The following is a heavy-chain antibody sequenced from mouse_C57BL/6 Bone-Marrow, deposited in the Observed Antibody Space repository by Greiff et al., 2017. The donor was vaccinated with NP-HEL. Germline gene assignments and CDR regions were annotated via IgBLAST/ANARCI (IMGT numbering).Heavy chain of an antibody. V-gene: IGHV5-9*01. Sequence: EVQLQESGGGLVKPGGSLKLSCAASGFTFSSYTMSWVRQTPEKRLEWVATISGGGGNTYYPDSVKGRFTISRANAKNTLYLQMSSLRSEDTALYYCARQGGLLHWYFDVWGTGTTVTVSS. CDR2: ISGGGGNT. D-gene: IGHD1-1*01. CDR3: ARQGGLLHWYFDV. J-gene: IGHJ1*03. CDR1: GFTFSSYT.